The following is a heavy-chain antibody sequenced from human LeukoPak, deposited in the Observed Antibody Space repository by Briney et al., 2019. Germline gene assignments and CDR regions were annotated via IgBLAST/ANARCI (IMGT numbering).Heavy chain of an antibody. D-gene: IGHD3-10*01. CDR1: GGSISSSSYY. Sequence: SETLSLTCTVSGGSISSSSYYWGWIRQPPGKGLEWIGSIYYSGSTYYNPSLKSRVTISVDTSKSQFSLKLSSVTAADTAVYYCARDLLPPHSGSYSDYWGQGTLVTVSS. V-gene: IGHV4-39*07. CDR3: ARDLLPPHSGSYSDY. CDR2: IYYSGST. J-gene: IGHJ4*02.